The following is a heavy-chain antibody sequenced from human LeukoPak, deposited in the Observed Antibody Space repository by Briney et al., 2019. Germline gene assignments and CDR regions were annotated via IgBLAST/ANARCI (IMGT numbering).Heavy chain of an antibody. D-gene: IGHD3-22*01. Sequence: GGSLRLSCAASGFTLSSYNMNWVRQAPGKGLEWVSSISGSSGSIFYADSLKGRFTISRDNAKNSLYLQMNSLRAEDTAVYYCAGEELEYYYESSGYSRFDYWGQGTLVTVSS. J-gene: IGHJ4*02. V-gene: IGHV3-21*01. CDR1: GFTLSSYN. CDR2: ISGSSGSI. CDR3: AGEELEYYYESSGYSRFDY.